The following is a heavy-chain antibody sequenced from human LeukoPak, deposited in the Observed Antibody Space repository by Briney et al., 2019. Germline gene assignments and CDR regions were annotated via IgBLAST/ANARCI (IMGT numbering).Heavy chain of an antibody. D-gene: IGHD4-17*01. V-gene: IGHV4-59*01. CDR2: IYYSGST. CDR1: GGSISSYY. Sequence: SETLSLTCTVSGGSISSYYWSWIRQPPGKGLEWIGYIYYSGSTNYNPSLKSRVTISVDTSKNQFSLKLSSVTAADTAVYYCARQVPTVTTYINWFDPWGQGTLVTVSS. CDR3: ARQVPTVTTYINWFDP. J-gene: IGHJ5*02.